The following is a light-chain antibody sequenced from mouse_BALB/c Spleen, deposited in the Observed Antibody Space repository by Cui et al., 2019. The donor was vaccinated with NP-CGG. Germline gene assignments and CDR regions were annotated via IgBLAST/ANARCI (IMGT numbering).Light chain of an antibody. CDR1: TGAVTTSNY. CDR3: ALWYSNHWV. Sequence: ALLSQPSALTTSPPDTVTLPSRSSTGAVTTSNYANWVQEKPDHLFTGLIGGSNNRAPGVPARFSGSLIGDKAAVTITGAQTEDEAIYFCALWYSNHWVFGGGTKLTVL. CDR2: GSN. J-gene: IGLJ1*01. V-gene: IGLV1*01.